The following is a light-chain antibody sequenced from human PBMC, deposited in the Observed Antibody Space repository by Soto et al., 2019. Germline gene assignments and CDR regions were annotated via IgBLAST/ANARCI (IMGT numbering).Light chain of an antibody. Sequence: EIEVTQSPATLSLSPGERATLSCRASQSIRNYLAWYQQKPGQAPRIXIYDASNRATGIPARFSGSGSGTDFTLTISSLEPEDFAVYYCQQYNNWPLTFGGGTKVDIK. CDR2: DAS. CDR3: QQYNNWPLT. V-gene: IGKV3-11*01. J-gene: IGKJ4*01. CDR1: QSIRNY.